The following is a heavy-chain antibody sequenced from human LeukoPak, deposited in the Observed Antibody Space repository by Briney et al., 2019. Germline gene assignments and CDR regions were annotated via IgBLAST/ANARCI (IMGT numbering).Heavy chain of an antibody. CDR2: IKSKSDGGKT. V-gene: IGHV3-15*01. CDR3: STVSPYYGSGTTSPDS. D-gene: IGHD3-10*01. Sequence: GGSLRLSCAASGFPFSNAWMSWVRQAPGKGLEGGGRIKSKSDGGKTDYAAAVQGKFSISRDDPENTLYLQMNGLNTEHTAVYYCSTVSPYYGSGTTSPDSWGQGTLVVVSS. J-gene: IGHJ4*02. CDR1: GFPFSNAW.